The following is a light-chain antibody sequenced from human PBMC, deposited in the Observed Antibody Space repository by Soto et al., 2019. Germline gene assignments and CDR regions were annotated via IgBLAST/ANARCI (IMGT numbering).Light chain of an antibody. CDR1: SSNIGSNT. J-gene: IGLJ2*01. Sequence: QAVVTQPPSASGTPGQRVTISCSGSSSNIGSNTVNWYQQLPGTAPKLLIYSNNQRPSGVPDGFSGSKSGTSASLAISGLESEDEDDYYCAAWDDSLNGVVFGGGTQLTVL. CDR3: AAWDDSLNGVV. V-gene: IGLV1-44*01. CDR2: SNN.